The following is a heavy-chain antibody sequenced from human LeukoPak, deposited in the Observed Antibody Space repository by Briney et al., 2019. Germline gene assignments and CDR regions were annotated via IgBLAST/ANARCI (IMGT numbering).Heavy chain of an antibody. Sequence: GGSLRLSCAASGFTFSDSYMTWIRQAPGKGLEWVSYISNSGSSIYYADSVKGRFTISRDNAKNSVYLHMNSLRAEDTALYYCARLSAYYYGSFFYYYMDVWGKGTTVTVSS. CDR3: ARLSAYYYGSFFYYYMDV. J-gene: IGHJ6*03. V-gene: IGHV3-11*04. CDR1: GFTFSDSY. CDR2: ISNSGSSI. D-gene: IGHD3-10*01.